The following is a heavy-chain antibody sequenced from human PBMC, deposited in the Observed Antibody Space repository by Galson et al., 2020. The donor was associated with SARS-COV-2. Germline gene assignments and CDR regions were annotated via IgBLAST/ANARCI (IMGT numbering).Heavy chain of an antibody. Sequence: LKISCAAPRYTFAAYAMHCVRQAAGNGLGWVSGISWNSGSIGYADSVKGRFTISRDNAKNSLYLQMNSLRAEDTALYYCAKIPDPDALGIWGQGKMVTVSS. CDR3: AKIPDPDALGI. J-gene: IGHJ3*02. D-gene: IGHD2-2*02. V-gene: IGHV3-9*01. CDR2: ISWNSGSI. CDR1: RYTFAAYA.